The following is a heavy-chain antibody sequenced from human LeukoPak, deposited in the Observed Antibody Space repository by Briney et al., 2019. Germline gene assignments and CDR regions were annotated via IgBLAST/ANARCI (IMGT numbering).Heavy chain of an antibody. Sequence: SETLSLTCTVSGGSISSYYWSWIRQPPGKGLEWIGEINHSGSTNYNPSLKSRVTISVDTSKNQFSLKLSSVTAADTAVYYCARGRYCTNGVCYYYYYYGMDVWGQGTTVTVSS. CDR1: GGSISSYY. CDR2: INHSGST. V-gene: IGHV4-34*01. J-gene: IGHJ6*02. CDR3: ARGRYCTNGVCYYYYYYGMDV. D-gene: IGHD2-8*01.